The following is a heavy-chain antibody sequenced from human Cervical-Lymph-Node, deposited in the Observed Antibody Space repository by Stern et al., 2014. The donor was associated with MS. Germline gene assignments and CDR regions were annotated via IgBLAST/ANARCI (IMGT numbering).Heavy chain of an antibody. CDR1: ALTLRHYY. CDR2: ISNNATYT. CDR3: ARARVGDYARSPHLDS. V-gene: IGHV3-21*01. Sequence: EVQLVQSGGGLVKPGESLRLSCDPSALTLRHYYINWVRQAPGKGLEWHSSISNNATYTYYADSVEGLFTSARDSAKNSFYLHMVSLRAEDTAVYYCARARVGDYARSPHLDSWGQGTLVTVSS. D-gene: IGHD4-17*01. J-gene: IGHJ4*02.